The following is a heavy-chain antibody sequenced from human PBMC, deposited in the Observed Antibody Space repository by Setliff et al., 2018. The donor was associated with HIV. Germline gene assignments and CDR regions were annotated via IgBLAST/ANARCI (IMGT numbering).Heavy chain of an antibody. CDR3: TRDRSDFHYHGMDV. CDR2: IYYSGST. CDR1: GGSISSGAYY. Sequence: SETLSLTCTLSGGSISSGAYYWTWIRQHPGKGLEWIGYIYYSGSTYYNPSLKSRFTISLDTSSNQLSLRLSSVTAADTAVYYCTRDRSDFHYHGMDVWGQGTTVTVSS. V-gene: IGHV4-31*03. J-gene: IGHJ6*02. D-gene: IGHD2-21*02.